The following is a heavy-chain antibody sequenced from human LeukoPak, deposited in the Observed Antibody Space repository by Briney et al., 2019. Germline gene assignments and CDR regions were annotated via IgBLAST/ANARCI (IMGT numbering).Heavy chain of an antibody. Sequence: KPSETLSLTCAVYGGSFSGYYWSWIRQPPGKGLEWIGEINHSGSTNYNPSLKSRVTISVDTSKNQFSLKLSSVTAADTAVYYCARVGLYRPVQWLAPPWDYYYGMDVWGQGNTVTVSS. CDR3: ARVGLYRPVQWLAPPWDYYYGMDV. V-gene: IGHV4-34*01. J-gene: IGHJ6*02. CDR2: INHSGST. D-gene: IGHD6-19*01. CDR1: GGSFSGYY.